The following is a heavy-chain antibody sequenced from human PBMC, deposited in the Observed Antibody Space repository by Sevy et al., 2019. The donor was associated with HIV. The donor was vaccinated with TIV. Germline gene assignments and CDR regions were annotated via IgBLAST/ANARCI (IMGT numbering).Heavy chain of an antibody. V-gene: IGHV1-69*13. J-gene: IGHJ4*02. Sequence: ASVKVSCKASGGTFSSYAISWVRQAPGQGLEWMGGIIPIFGTANYAQKFQGRVTITADESTSTAYMERSSLRSEDTAVYYCARVTDHFYGSGSYYSQYYFDYWGQGTLVTVSS. CDR3: ARVTDHFYGSGSYYSQYYFDY. CDR2: IIPIFGTA. CDR1: GGTFSSYA. D-gene: IGHD3-10*01.